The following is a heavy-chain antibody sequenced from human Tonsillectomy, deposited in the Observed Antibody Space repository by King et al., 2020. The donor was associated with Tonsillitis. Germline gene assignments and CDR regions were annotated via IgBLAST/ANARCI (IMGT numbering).Heavy chain of an antibody. CDR3: VRGGGKLDY. J-gene: IGHJ4*02. V-gene: IGHV3-7*01. Sequence: VQLVESGGGLVQPWGSLRLSCVVSGFTFRGAWIGWIRQAPGGGLEWVANIGPDGSLKCYVDSVKVRFTISRDNAQNSPYLQMDSLKVENTAVYYCVRGGGKLDYWGQGTLVTVSS. CDR1: GFTFRGAW. CDR2: IGPDGSLK. D-gene: IGHD3-16*01.